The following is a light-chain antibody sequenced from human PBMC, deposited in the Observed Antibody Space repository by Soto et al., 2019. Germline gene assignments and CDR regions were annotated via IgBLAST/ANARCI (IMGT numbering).Light chain of an antibody. CDR2: DVT. CDR1: SSDVGSYNF. Sequence: LTQPASVSGSPGQSITISCTGTSSDVGSYNFVSWYQQYPGKAPKLVIYDVTNRPSGVSDRFSGSKSGNTASLTISGLQAEDEANYYCNSYTTSSTSVFGGGTKVTVL. J-gene: IGLJ3*02. CDR3: NSYTTSSTSV. V-gene: IGLV2-14*03.